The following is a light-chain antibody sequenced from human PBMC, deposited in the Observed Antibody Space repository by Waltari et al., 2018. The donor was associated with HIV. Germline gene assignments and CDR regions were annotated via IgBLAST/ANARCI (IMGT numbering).Light chain of an antibody. CDR3: AAWDDSLNGYV. V-gene: IGLV1-44*01. J-gene: IGLJ1*01. CDR1: STTIGSNP. Sequence: SVLTQPPSASGTTGQRATISCSGSSTTIGSNPVTWYQQLPGTAPILLIYSNNQRPSGVPDRFSGSNSGTSASRAISGLQSEDEADYYCAAWDDSLNGYVFGTGTKVTVL. CDR2: SNN.